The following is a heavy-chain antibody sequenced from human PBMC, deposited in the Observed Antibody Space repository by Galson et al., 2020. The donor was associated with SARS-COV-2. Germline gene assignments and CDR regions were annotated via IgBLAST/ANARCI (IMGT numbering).Heavy chain of an antibody. V-gene: IGHV6-1*01. CDR2: TYYRSKWYN. CDR1: GDSVSSNIAS. D-gene: IGHD2-15*01. J-gene: IGHJ3*02. CDR3: ARDFLDPSGGYRGLAFNI. Sequence: SQTLSLTCAISGDSVSSNIASWSWIRQSPSRGLEWLGRTYYRSKWYNEYAASVQSRITINPDTSENQFSLQLNSVTPADTAMYYCARDFLDPSGGYRGLAFNIWGLGTMVTVAS.